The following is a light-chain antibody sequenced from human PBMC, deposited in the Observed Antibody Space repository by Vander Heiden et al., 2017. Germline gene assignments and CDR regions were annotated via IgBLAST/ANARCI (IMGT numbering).Light chain of an antibody. V-gene: IGKV1-33*01. J-gene: IGKJ4*01. CDR1: QDISNY. CDR3: QQDDNLPKA. CDR2: DAS. Sequence: IQMTHSPSSLSASVGDRVTITCQASQDISNYLNWYQQKPGKAPKLLIYDASNLETGVPSRFSGSASGTDFTFTISSLHPEDLATYYCQQDDNLPKAFGGGTKVEIK.